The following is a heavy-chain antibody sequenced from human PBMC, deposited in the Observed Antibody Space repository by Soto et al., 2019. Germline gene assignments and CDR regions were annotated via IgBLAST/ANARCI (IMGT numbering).Heavy chain of an antibody. J-gene: IGHJ4*02. V-gene: IGHV3-72*01. CDR3: ARSGSSTTCYDY. CDR2: TRNKGNSYTT. D-gene: IGHD2-2*01. Sequence: EVHLVESGGGLVQPGGSLRLSCAASGFTFSDHYIDWVRQAPGKGLEWVGRTRNKGNSYTTEYAASVKGRFSISRDDSKNSLYLQMDSLKIKDTAVYYCARSGSSTTCYDYWGQGTLVTVSS. CDR1: GFTFSDHY.